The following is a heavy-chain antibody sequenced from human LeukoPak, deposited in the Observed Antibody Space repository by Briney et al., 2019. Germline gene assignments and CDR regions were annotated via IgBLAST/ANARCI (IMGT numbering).Heavy chain of an antibody. CDR3: ARDGPYGSGSYPEYFQH. D-gene: IGHD3-10*01. Sequence: SGTLSLTCAVSGGSISSSNWWSWVRQPPGKGLEWIGEIYHSGSTNYNPSLKSRVTISVDKSKNQFPLKLSSVTAADTAVYYCARDGPYGSGSYPEYFQHWGQGTLVTVSS. CDR2: IYHSGST. J-gene: IGHJ1*01. CDR1: GGSISSSNW. V-gene: IGHV4-4*02.